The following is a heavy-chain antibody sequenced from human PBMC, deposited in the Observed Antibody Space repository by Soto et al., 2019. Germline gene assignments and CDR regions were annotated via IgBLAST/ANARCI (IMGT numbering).Heavy chain of an antibody. V-gene: IGHV4-34*01. Sequence: SETLSLTCAAYGGSFSGYYWSWIRQPPGKGLEWIGEINHRGSTNYNPSLKSRVTISADTSKNQFSLKLSSVTAADTAVYFCARGLYAWGTEPCDYWCQGTLVTVSS. D-gene: IGHD3-16*01. CDR1: GGSFSGYY. CDR2: INHRGST. CDR3: ARGLYAWGTEPCDY. J-gene: IGHJ4*02.